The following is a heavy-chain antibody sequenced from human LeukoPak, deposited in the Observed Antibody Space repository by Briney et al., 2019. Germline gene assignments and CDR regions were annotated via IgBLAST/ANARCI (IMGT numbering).Heavy chain of an antibody. V-gene: IGHV3-33*01. CDR1: GLIFSNFG. J-gene: IGHJ4*02. CDR2: IWFDGSNK. CDR3: ARDLTEGYYFDY. Sequence: GGSLRLSCAASGLIFSNFGMHWVRQAPGKGLEWVAVIWFDGSNKYYADSVKGRFTISRDNSKNTLYLQMNSLRAEDTAVYYCARDLTEGYYFDYWGQGTLVTVSS.